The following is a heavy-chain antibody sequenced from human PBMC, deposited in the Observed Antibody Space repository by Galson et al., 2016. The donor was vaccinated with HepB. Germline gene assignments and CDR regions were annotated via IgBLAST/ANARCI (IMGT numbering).Heavy chain of an antibody. Sequence: ETLSLTCTVSGGSISSSNYYWGWIRQPPGKGLEWIGTGYYIGNTYYSSSLKSRVTISVDTSKNQFSLKLTSETGTDTAVYDGARRGTAFPFRYIDRWGQGTLVTVSS. D-gene: IGHD2-21*02. CDR2: GYYIGNT. V-gene: IGHV4-39*01. CDR3: ARRGTAFPFRYIDR. CDR1: GGSISSSNYY. J-gene: IGHJ5*02.